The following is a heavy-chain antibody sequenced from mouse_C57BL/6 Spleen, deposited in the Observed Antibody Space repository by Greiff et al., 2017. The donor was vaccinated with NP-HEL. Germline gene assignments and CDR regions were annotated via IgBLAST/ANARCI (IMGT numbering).Heavy chain of an antibody. D-gene: IGHD1-1*01. V-gene: IGHV14-3*01. CDR3: ASDGIITTVVATNFDY. CDR1: GFNIKNTY. CDR2: IDPANGNT. J-gene: IGHJ2*01. Sequence: VHVKQSVAELVRPGASVKLSCTASGFNIKNTYMHWVKQRPEQGLEWIGRIDPANGNTKYAPKFQGKATITADTSSNTAYLQLSSLTSEDTAIYYCASDGIITTVVATNFDYWGQGTTLTVSS.